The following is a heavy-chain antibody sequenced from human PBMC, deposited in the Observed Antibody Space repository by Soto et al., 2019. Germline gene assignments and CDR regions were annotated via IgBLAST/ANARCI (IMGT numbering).Heavy chain of an antibody. Sequence: QITLKESGPTLVKPTQPLTLTCTFSGFSLSTSGVGEAWIRQPPGKALEWLALIYWDDDKRYRPYPKSRLTISKDTSKNRVVLTMTNPDPVDTATYYCAHRRSTYYYDITFDPWGQGTLVTVSS. D-gene: IGHD3-22*01. V-gene: IGHV2-5*02. J-gene: IGHJ5*02. CDR1: GFSLSTSGVG. CDR3: AHRRSTYYYDITFDP. CDR2: IYWDDDK.